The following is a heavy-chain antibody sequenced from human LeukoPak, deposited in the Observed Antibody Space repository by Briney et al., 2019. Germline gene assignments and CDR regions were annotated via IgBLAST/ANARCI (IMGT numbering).Heavy chain of an antibody. V-gene: IGHV1-46*01. J-gene: IGHJ4*02. D-gene: IGHD3-16*02. CDR2: INPSGGST. Sequence: GASVKVSCEASGYTFTSYYMHWVRQAPGQGLEWMGIINPSGGSTSYAQKFQGRVTMTRDMSTSAVYMELSSLRSEDTAVYYCARERSTTDRITFGGVIPRPNYFDYWGQGTLVTVSS. CDR1: GYTFTSYY. CDR3: ARERSTTDRITFGGVIPRPNYFDY.